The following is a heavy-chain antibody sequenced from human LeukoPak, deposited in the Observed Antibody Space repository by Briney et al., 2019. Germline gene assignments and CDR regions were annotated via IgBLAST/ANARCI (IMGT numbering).Heavy chain of an antibody. CDR1: GGTFSSYA. CDR2: IIPILGIA. Sequence: GASVRVSCKASGGTFSSYAISWVRQAPGQGLEWMGRIIPILGIANYAQKFQGRVTITADKSTSTAYMELSSLRSEDTAVYYCEYGSGAFDIWGQGTMVTVSS. V-gene: IGHV1-69*04. D-gene: IGHD4-17*01. CDR3: EYGSGAFDI. J-gene: IGHJ3*02.